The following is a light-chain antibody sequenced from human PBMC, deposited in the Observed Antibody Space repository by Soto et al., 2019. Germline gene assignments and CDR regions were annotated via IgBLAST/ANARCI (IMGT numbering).Light chain of an antibody. V-gene: IGKV1-9*01. J-gene: IGKJ3*01. Sequence: IQLTQSPSSLSASVGDRVSITCRASQDIQTYLAWYQQKQGKAPKLLISGTFTLQSGVPSRFNGSGSGTDFTLTISRLQPEDFATYYCQHHNNYPPFTFGPGTKVDLE. CDR3: QHHNNYPPFT. CDR1: QDIQTY. CDR2: GTF.